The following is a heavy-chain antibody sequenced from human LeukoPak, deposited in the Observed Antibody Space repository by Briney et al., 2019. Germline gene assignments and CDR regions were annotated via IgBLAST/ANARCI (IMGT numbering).Heavy chain of an antibody. J-gene: IGHJ4*02. CDR3: ARETKYYFDY. Sequence: SETLSLTCAVYGGSFSGYYWSWIRQPPGKGLEWIGEINHSGSTNYNPSLKSRVTISVDTSKNQFSLKLSSVTAADTAVYYCARETKYYFDYWGQGTLVIVSS. V-gene: IGHV4-34*01. CDR1: GGSFSGYY. CDR2: INHSGST.